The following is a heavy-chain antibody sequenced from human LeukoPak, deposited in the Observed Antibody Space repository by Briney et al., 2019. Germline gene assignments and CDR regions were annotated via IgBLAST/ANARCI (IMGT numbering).Heavy chain of an antibody. CDR2: INHSGST. CDR3: ARGLLIGGQYSSRWYGRAMGY. D-gene: IGHD6-13*01. CDR1: GGSFSGYY. Sequence: PSETLSLTCAIYGGSFSGYYWSWIRQPPGKGLEWIGEINHSGSTNYNPSLKSRVTISVDTSKNQFSLRLSSVTAADTAVYYCARGLLIGGQYSSRWYGRAMGYWGQGTLVTVSS. J-gene: IGHJ4*02. V-gene: IGHV4-34*01.